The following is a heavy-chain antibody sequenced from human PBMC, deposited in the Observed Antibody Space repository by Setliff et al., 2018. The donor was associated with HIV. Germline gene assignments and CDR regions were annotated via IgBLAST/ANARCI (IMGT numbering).Heavy chain of an antibody. CDR2: INPKTGVA. CDR3: ARQLSNSFDY. Sequence: ASVKVSCKTSGYTFTDFYIHWMRQAPGQGLEWMGRINPKTGVADYLKRFQGRVTMTRDTSINTAYMELNSLRSDDTAVYYCARQLSNSFDYWGQGTLVTVSS. CDR1: GYTFTDFY. J-gene: IGHJ4*02. V-gene: IGHV1-2*06. D-gene: IGHD1-1*01.